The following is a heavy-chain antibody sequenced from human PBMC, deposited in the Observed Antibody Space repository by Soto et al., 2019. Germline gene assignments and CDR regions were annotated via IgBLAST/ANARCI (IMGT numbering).Heavy chain of an antibody. Sequence: QVQLVQSGAEVKKPGASVKVSCKASGYTFTSYDINWVRQATGQGLEWMGWMNPNSGNTGYAQKFQGRVTMTRNTSIRTAYMELSSLRSEDTAVEYCARMGDSGYDSGVDYWGQGTLVTVSS. J-gene: IGHJ4*02. V-gene: IGHV1-8*01. CDR3: ARMGDSGYDSGVDY. D-gene: IGHD5-12*01. CDR2: MNPNSGNT. CDR1: GYTFTSYD.